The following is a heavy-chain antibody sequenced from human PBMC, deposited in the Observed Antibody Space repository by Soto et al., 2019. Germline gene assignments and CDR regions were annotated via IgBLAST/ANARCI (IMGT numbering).Heavy chain of an antibody. D-gene: IGHD3-10*01. CDR1: GVSIRSYY. CDR2: IYYSGST. V-gene: IGHV4-39*01. J-gene: IGHJ4*02. Sequence: SETLSLTCTVSGVSIRSYYWGWIRQPPGKGLEWIGSIYYSGSTYYNPSLKSRVTISVDTSKNQFSLKLSSVTAADTAVYYCARRGSGSYSDYWGQGTLVTVSS. CDR3: ARRGSGSYSDY.